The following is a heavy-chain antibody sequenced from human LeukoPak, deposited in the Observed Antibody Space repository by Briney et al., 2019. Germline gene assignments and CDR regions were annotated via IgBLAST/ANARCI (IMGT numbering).Heavy chain of an antibody. J-gene: IGHJ4*02. V-gene: IGHV3-48*03. Sequence: PGGSLRLSCAASGFTFSSYEMNWVRQAPGKGLEWVSYISSSGSTIYYADSVKGRFTISRDNAKNSLYLQMNSLRAEDTAVYYCARVGDSTIFDYWGQGTLVTVSS. D-gene: IGHD2-2*01. CDR1: GFTFSSYE. CDR2: ISSSGSTI. CDR3: ARVGDSTIFDY.